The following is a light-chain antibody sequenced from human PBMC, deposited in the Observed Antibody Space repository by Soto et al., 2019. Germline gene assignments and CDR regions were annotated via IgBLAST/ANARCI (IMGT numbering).Light chain of an antibody. CDR2: DAS. J-gene: IGKJ1*01. Sequence: DIQMTQSPSTLSASVGDRVTITCRASQSISSWLAWYQQKPGEAPKLLIYDASSLESGVPSRFSGSGSGTEFTLTISSLQPDDFATYYCQQYNSYSGTFXQGTKVDIK. V-gene: IGKV1-5*01. CDR1: QSISSW. CDR3: QQYNSYSGT.